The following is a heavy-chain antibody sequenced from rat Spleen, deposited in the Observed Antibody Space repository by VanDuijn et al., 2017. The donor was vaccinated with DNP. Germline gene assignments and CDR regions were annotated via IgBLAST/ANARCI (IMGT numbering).Heavy chain of an antibody. V-gene: IGHV2-1*01. CDR1: GFSLTSYG. Sequence: QVQLKESGPGLMQPSQTLSLTCTVSGFSLTSYGVSWVRQPPGKGLDWMGRIQSGGNTDYNSALKSRLSISRDTSKSQVFLKMNSVQSEDTAMYVCARSLATVAPTGAMDAWGQGISVTVSS. CDR3: ARSLATVAPTGAMDA. J-gene: IGHJ4*01. CDR2: IQSGGNT. D-gene: IGHD1-3*01.